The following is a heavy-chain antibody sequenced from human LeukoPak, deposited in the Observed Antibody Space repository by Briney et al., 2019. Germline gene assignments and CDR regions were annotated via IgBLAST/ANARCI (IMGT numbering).Heavy chain of an antibody. J-gene: IGHJ1*01. V-gene: IGHV3-53*01. CDR3: ARTDDTAPAEDFQH. CDR2: SYSGGST. D-gene: IGHD3-22*01. CDR1: GFSVSSNY. Sequence: GGSLRLSCAASGFSVSSNYINWVRQAPGKGLEWVSVSYSGGSTYYADSVKGRFTISRDNSENTLYLQMKSLRAEDTAVYYCARTDDTAPAEDFQHWGQGTLVTVSS.